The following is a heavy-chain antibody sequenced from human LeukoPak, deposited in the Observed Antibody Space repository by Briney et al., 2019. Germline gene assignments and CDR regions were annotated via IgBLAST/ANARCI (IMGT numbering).Heavy chain of an antibody. V-gene: IGHV1-69*06. CDR2: IIPIFGTA. CDR3: ARERPDYYDSSEGYYYYMDV. Sequence: SVKVSCKASGGTFSSYAISWVRQAPGQGLEWMGGIIPIFGTANYAQKFQGRVTITADKSTSTAYMELSSLRSEDTAVYYCARERPDYYDSSEGYYYYMDVWGKGTTVTVSS. CDR1: GGTFSSYA. D-gene: IGHD3-22*01. J-gene: IGHJ6*03.